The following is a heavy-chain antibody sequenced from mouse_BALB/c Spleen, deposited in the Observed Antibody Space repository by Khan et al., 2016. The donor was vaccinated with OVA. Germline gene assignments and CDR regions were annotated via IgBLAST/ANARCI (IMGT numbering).Heavy chain of an antibody. Sequence: VQLQQSGPELMKPGASVKISCKASGYSFTTYYIHWVKQSHGKSLEWIGYIDPFNDDTNYNQKFKGKATLTVDKSSSTAYMHLSSLTSEDSAVTDCARSGSVSWFAYWGQGTLVTVSA. CDR3: ARSGSVSWFAY. CDR1: GYSFTTYY. D-gene: IGHD1-1*01. CDR2: IDPFNDDT. V-gene: IGHV1S135*01. J-gene: IGHJ3*01.